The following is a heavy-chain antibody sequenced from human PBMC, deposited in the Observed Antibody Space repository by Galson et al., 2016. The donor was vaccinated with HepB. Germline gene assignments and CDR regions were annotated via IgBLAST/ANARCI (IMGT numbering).Heavy chain of an antibody. D-gene: IGHD5-18*01. CDR3: AKEAGIGYNYDSYFHH. CDR1: GFTFSNYG. CDR2: IAFDESVQ. Sequence: SLRLSCAASGFTFSNYGMHWARQAPGKGLEWLAVIAFDESVQWYTDSVKGRFTISRDNSKSTLYLQMNSLRAEDTAVYFWAKEAGIGYNYDSYFHHWGQGTLVTVSS. V-gene: IGHV3-30*18. J-gene: IGHJ4*02.